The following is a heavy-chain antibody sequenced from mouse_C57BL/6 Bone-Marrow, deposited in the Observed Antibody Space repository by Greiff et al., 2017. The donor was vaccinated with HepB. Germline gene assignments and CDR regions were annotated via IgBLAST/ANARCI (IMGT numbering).Heavy chain of an antibody. CDR3: EREGSICAWFAY. Sequence: VQLKQSGPELVKPGASVKIPCKASGYTFTDYNMDWVKQSHGKSLEWIGDINPNNGGTIYNQKFKGKATLTVDKSSSTAYMELRSLTSEDTAVYYYEREGSICAWFAYWGQGTLVTVSA. V-gene: IGHV1-18*01. J-gene: IGHJ3*01. CDR1: GYTFTDYN. CDR2: INPNNGGT.